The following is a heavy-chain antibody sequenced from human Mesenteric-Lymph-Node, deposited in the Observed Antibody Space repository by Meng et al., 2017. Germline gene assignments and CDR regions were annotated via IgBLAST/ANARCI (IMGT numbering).Heavy chain of an antibody. Sequence: SETLSLTCAVYGGSFSGYYWSWNRQPPGKGLEWSGEINHSGRTNYNPSLKSRVTIPVDTAKNQFSLKMSSVTAANTAVYYEARGLREHTMVTRGRGGPIYGMDVWGQGTTVTVSS. J-gene: IGHJ6*02. CDR1: GGSFSGYY. CDR3: ARGLREHTMVTRGRGGPIYGMDV. CDR2: INHSGRT. V-gene: IGHV4-34*01. D-gene: IGHD4-23*01.